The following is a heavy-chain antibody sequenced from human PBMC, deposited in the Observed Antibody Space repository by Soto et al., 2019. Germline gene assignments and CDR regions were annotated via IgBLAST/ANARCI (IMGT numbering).Heavy chain of an antibody. D-gene: IGHD1-1*01. CDR2: MNPNSGNT. V-gene: IGHV1-8*01. CDR3: ARERTGTTSMDV. J-gene: IGHJ6*02. Sequence: QVQLVQSGAEVKKPGASVKVSCKASGYTFTSYDINCVRQATGQGLEWMGWMNPNSGNTGYAQKFQGRVTMTRTTSISTAYLELSSLRSEDTAVYYCARERTGTTSMDVWSQGTKVTVSS. CDR1: GYTFTSYD.